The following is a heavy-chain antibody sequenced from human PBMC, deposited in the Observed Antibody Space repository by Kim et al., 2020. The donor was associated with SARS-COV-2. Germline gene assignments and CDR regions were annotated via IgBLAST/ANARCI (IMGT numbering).Heavy chain of an antibody. V-gene: IGHV3-49*02. J-gene: IGHJ5*02. D-gene: IGHD6-13*01. Sequence: SVKGRFTISRDDSKSIAYLQRNSLKTEDTAVYYCTRAREGSSWYMGWFDPWGQGTLVTVSS. CDR3: TRAREGSSWYMGWFDP.